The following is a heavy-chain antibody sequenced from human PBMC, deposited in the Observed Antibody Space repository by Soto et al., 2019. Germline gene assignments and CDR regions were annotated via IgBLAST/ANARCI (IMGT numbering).Heavy chain of an antibody. J-gene: IGHJ4*02. D-gene: IGHD3-22*01. Sequence: QVQLQESGPGLVKPSETLSLTCTVSGVSISSYYWSWIRRPPGKGLEWIGYSYYSGSTNYNPSLKSRVTISVDTATNQFSLKLSSVTAADTAVYYCARVASYYDDSGYYQYFDYWGQGTLVTVSS. V-gene: IGHV4-59*01. CDR2: SYYSGST. CDR3: ARVASYYDDSGYYQYFDY. CDR1: GVSISSYY.